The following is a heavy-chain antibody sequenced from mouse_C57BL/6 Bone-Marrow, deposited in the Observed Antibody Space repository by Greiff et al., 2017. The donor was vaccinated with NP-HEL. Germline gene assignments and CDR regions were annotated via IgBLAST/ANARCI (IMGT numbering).Heavy chain of an antibody. V-gene: IGHV1-31*01. Sequence: VQLKQSGPELVKPGASVKISCKASGYSFTGYYMHWVKQSHGHILDWIGYIYPYNGVSSYNQKFKGKATLTVDKSSSTAYMELRSLTSEDSAVYYCAKGYYDYDAWFAYWGRGTLVTVSA. CDR2: IYPYNGVS. D-gene: IGHD2-4*01. J-gene: IGHJ3*01. CDR1: GYSFTGYY. CDR3: AKGYYDYDAWFAY.